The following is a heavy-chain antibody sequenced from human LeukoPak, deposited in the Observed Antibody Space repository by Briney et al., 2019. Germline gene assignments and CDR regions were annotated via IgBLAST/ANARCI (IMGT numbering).Heavy chain of an antibody. CDR3: ARGPPGYCTTARCYDPLVD. D-gene: IGHD2-2*01. CDR2: IIPILGIA. V-gene: IGHV1-69*04. Sequence: SVKVSCKASGGTLSSYVVNWVRQAPGQGLDWMGRIIPILGIANYAQKLQGRVTITADKSASSDYMELSSLRSEDADVYYCARGPPGYCTTARCYDPLVDWGQGTLVTVSS. CDR1: GGTLSSYV. J-gene: IGHJ4*02.